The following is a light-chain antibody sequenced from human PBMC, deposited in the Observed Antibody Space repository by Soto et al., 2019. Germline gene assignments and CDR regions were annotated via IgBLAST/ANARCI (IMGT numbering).Light chain of an antibody. CDR1: QNIGIY. J-gene: IGKJ5*01. CDR2: AAS. CDR3: QQSYGTPIT. Sequence: DIQMTQSPSSLSASVGDTVTITCRASQNIGIYLNWYQQKPGRAPKFLIYAASALKEGVSSRFSGSGSGTDFSLRISFLQREDFATYYCQQSYGTPITFGQGTRLEIK. V-gene: IGKV1-39*01.